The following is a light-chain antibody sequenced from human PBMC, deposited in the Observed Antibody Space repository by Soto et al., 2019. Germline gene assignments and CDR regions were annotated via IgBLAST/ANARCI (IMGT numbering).Light chain of an antibody. V-gene: IGLV1-51*01. CDR3: ATWDSRLRALL. J-gene: IGLJ2*01. CDR1: SSNLGTGY. CDR2: DNH. Sequence: QSALTQPPSVSGAPGQTVTISCTGSSSNLGTGYAVHWYQQLPGTAPKLIISDNHKRPSGIPDRFSGSKSGTSATLGITGLQAGDEGDYYCATWDSRLRALLFGGGTKLTVL.